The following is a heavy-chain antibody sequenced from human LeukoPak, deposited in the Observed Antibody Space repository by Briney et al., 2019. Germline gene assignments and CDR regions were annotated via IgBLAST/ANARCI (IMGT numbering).Heavy chain of an antibody. V-gene: IGHV4-59*08. CDR2: IYYSGST. CDR1: GGSISSYY. J-gene: IGHJ4*02. Sequence: PSETLSLTCTVSGGSISSYYWSWIRQPPGKGLEWIGYIYYSGSTNYNPSLKSRVTISVDTSKNQFSLKLSSVTAADTAVYYCARGHYDFWSGYSHAYYFDYWGQGTLVTVSS. CDR3: ARGHYDFWSGYSHAYYFDY. D-gene: IGHD3-3*01.